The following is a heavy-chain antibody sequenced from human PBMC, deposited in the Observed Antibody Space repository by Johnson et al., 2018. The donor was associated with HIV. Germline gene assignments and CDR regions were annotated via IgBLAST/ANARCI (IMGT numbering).Heavy chain of an antibody. D-gene: IGHD1-26*01. CDR1: GFTFTSYT. J-gene: IGHJ3*02. CDR3: ARDKVDDAFDI. CDR2: ISYDGSNK. Sequence: VQLVESGGGVVQPGRSLRLSCAASGFTFTSYTMHWVRQAPGKGLEWVALISYDGSNKYYADSVKGRFTISRDNAKNSLYLQMNSLRAEDTAVYYCARDKVDDAFDIWGQGTMVTVSS. V-gene: IGHV3-30-3*01.